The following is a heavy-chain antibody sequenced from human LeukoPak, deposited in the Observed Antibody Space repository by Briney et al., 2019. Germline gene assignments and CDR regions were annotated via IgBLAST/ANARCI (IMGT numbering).Heavy chain of an antibody. D-gene: IGHD6-13*01. Sequence: GGSLRLSCAASGFTFSGSAMHWVRQAPGKGLEWVAVISYDGSNKYYADSVKGRFTISRDNSKTTLYLQMNSLRAEDTAVYYCARVRGGVIAAAGTHPADCWGQGTLVTVSS. CDR2: ISYDGSNK. CDR1: GFTFSGSA. J-gene: IGHJ4*02. V-gene: IGHV3-30-3*01. CDR3: ARVRGGVIAAAGTHPADC.